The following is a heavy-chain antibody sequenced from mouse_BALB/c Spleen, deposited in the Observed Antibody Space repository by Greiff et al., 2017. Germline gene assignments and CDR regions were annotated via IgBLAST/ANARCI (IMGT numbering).Heavy chain of an antibody. CDR2: IWAGGST. CDR1: GFSLTSYG. D-gene: IGHD1-1*01. V-gene: IGHV2-9*02. Sequence: VQLQQSGPGLVAPSQSLSITCTVSGFSLTSYGVHWVRQPPGKGLEWLGVIWAGGSTNYNSALMSRLSISKDNSKSQVFLKMNSLQTDDTAMYYCASLYYYGSSYPYYFDYWGQGTTLTVSS. CDR3: ASLYYYGSSYPYYFDY. J-gene: IGHJ2*01.